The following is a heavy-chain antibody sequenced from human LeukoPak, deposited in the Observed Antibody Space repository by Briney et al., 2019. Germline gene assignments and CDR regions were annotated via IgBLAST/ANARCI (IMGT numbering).Heavy chain of an antibody. J-gene: IGHJ6*02. CDR1: GVTFSSYV. CDR3: ARDLRYYYDSSGFYGMDV. V-gene: IGHV3-23*01. Sequence: GGSLRLSCEASGVTFSSYVMSWVRQAPGKGPEWVSGISGSGGGTYYADSVKGRFAISRDNSKNTLYLQMNSLRAEDTAVYYCARDLRYYYDSSGFYGMDVWGQGTTVTVSS. CDR2: ISGSGGGT. D-gene: IGHD3-22*01.